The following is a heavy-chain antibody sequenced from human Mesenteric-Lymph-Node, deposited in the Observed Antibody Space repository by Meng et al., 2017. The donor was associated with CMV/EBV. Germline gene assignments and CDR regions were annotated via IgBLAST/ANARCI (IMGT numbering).Heavy chain of an antibody. CDR1: GWSFSGYY. D-gene: IGHD3-10*01. CDR3: ARGRRSYYGSGSHFDY. CDR2: INHSGST. V-gene: IGHV4-34*01. Sequence: YGWSFSGYYWSWIRQPPGKGLEWIGEINHSGSTNYNPSLKSRVTISVDTSKNQFSLKLSSVTAADTAVYYCARGRRSYYGSGSHFDYWGQGTLVTVSS. J-gene: IGHJ4*02.